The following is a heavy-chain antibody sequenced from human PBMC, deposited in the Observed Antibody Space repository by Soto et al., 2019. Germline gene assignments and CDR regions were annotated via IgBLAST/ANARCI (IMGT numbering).Heavy chain of an antibody. CDR1: GFTFSDAW. J-gene: IGHJ4*02. CDR2: IKSKSDGGTT. D-gene: IGHD6-13*01. V-gene: IGHV3-15*01. CDR3: TTPVGYSSNWRRDFEY. Sequence: EVQLVESGGGLVKPGGSLRLSCAASGFTFSDAWMTWVRQAPGKGLEWVGRIKSKSDGGTTDDAAPVKGRFTISRDDSRNTVYLQMNSLKSEDTAVYYCTTPVGYSSNWRRDFEYWGQGTLVIVSS.